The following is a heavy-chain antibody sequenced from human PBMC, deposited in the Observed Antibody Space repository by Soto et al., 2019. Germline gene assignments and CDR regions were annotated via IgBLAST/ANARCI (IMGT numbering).Heavy chain of an antibody. CDR1: GDTFNFYS. CDR2: VNPILSMS. D-gene: IGHD3-10*01. CDR3: ASNYVSGYRAFDS. V-gene: IGHV1-69*02. J-gene: IGHJ4*02. Sequence: QVQLVQSGAEVKSAGSSVKVSCKASGDTFNFYSINWVRQAPGLGLEWVGRVNPILSMSNYAQRFQGRVTMTADNSTGTAYREVRSLRSEDTAIYYCASNYVSGYRAFDSWGQGALVAVSS.